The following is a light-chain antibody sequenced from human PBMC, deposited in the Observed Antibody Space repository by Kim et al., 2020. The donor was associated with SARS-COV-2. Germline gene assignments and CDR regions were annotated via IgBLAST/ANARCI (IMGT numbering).Light chain of an antibody. CDR2: GKN. Sequence: ALGQTVRITCQGDRLRSYYASWYQQKPGQAPVLVIYGKNNRPSGLPDRFSGSSSGNTASLTITGAQAEDEADYYCNSRDSSGNHYVFGTGTKVTVL. CDR3: NSRDSSGNHYV. CDR1: RLRSYY. V-gene: IGLV3-19*01. J-gene: IGLJ1*01.